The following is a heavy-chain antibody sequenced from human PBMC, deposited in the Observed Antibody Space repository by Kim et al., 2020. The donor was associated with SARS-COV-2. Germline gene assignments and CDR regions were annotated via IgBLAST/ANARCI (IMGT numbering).Heavy chain of an antibody. CDR1: GFTFSGHT. CDR2: ISSNANNSAN. D-gene: IGHD6-13*01. Sequence: GGSLRLSCAASGFTFSGHTMHWVRQASGKGMVWVSRISSNANNSANVYAVSVKNRFTISRDDTKITPYLQMNSLKTEDTAVYYCTRVNPTAVCCYDAFDIWGQGAKVTVSS. CDR3: TRVNPTAVCCYDAFDI. V-gene: IGHV3-73*01. J-gene: IGHJ3*02.